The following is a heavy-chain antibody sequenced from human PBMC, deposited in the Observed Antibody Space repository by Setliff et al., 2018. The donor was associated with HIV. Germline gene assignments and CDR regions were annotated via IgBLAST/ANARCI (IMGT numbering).Heavy chain of an antibody. J-gene: IGHJ4*02. CDR1: GFIFSSYW. V-gene: IGHV3-7*01. CDR3: AKASRGEYYDNSGFFVTYFDN. D-gene: IGHD3-22*01. CDR2: IKQDGSEK. Sequence: GGSLRLSCAASGFIFSSYWMYWVRQGPGKGLVWVANIKQDGSEKSYADSVKGRFTISRDNAKNSLYLHMNGLRAEDTAVYYCAKASRGEYYDNSGFFVTYFDNWGQGKLVTVSS.